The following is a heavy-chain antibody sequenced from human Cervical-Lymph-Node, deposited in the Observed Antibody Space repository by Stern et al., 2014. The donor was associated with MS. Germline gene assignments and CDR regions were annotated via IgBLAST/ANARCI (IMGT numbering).Heavy chain of an antibody. J-gene: IGHJ4*02. D-gene: IGHD6-19*01. Sequence: VQLVESGGGLVKPGGSLRLSCAASGFSFSDYYMSWIRQAPGKGLEWVTYISGSTSYTKYAGSVKGRFTISRDNTKNSLYLQMNSLSAEDTAVYYCARGYSSGWYAGSDYWGQGSLVTVSS. V-gene: IGHV3-11*06. CDR1: GFSFSDYY. CDR3: ARGYSSGWYAGSDY. CDR2: ISGSTSYT.